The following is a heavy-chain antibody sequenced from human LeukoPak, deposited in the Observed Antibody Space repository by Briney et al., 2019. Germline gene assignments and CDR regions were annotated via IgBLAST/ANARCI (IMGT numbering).Heavy chain of an antibody. D-gene: IGHD3-9*01. CDR1: GFTFSNYG. J-gene: IGHJ4*02. CDR3: AKGTFDWSFPLYFDS. CDR2: ISGSGGST. Sequence: GGSLRLSCAASGFTFSNYGMHWVRQAPGKGLEWVTAISGSGGSTYYADSVKGRFTISRDNSKNTLYLQMNSLGVEDTAVYYCAKGTFDWSFPLYFDSWGQGILVTVSS. V-gene: IGHV3-23*01.